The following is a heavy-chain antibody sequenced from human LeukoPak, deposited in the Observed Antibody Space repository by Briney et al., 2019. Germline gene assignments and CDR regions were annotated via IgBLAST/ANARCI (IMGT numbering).Heavy chain of an antibody. CDR2: IKQDGSEK. J-gene: IGHJ6*02. D-gene: IGHD3-16*02. Sequence: GGSLRLSCAASGFTFSSYWMSWVRQAPGKGLEWVANIKQDGSEKYYVDSVKGRFTISRDNAKNSLYLQMNSLRAEDTAVYYCARSDRSYRGYYYYGMDVWGQGTTVTVSS. CDR1: GFTFSSYW. V-gene: IGHV3-7*01. CDR3: ARSDRSYRGYYYYGMDV.